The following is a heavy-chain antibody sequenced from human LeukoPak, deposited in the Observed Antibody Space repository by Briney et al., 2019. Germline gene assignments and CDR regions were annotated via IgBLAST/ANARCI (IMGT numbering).Heavy chain of an antibody. CDR2: ISWNSGSI. V-gene: IGHV3-9*01. CDR1: GFTFDDYA. J-gene: IGHJ6*03. CDR3: AKDLSALLPGAHNYMDV. Sequence: GGSLRLSCAASGFTFDDYAMHWVRQAPGKGLEWVSGISWNSGSIGYADSVKGRFTISRDNAKDSLYLQMNSLRAEDTALYYCAKDLSALLPGAHNYMDVWGKGTTVTISS. D-gene: IGHD3-3*02.